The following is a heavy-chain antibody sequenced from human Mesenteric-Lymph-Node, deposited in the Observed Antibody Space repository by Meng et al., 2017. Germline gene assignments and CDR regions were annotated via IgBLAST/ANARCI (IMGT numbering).Heavy chain of an antibody. CDR3: ARGSSSSWYFGY. D-gene: IGHD6-13*01. V-gene: IGHV4-34*01. J-gene: IGHJ4*02. CDR2: INHSGST. CDR1: GGSFSGYY. Sequence: QGELQLMWDGLLKPSESLSLTCAFYGGSFSGYYWCWIRVRPVQGLEWIGEINHSGSTNYNPSLKSLVTISVDTCKNQLSLKLLSLTAVDTDVYYCARGSSSSWYFGYWGQGTLVTVSS.